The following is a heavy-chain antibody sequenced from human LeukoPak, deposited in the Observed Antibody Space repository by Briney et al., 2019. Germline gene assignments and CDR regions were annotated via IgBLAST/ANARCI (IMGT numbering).Heavy chain of an antibody. D-gene: IGHD6-19*01. CDR3: ARDRGYSSGWYAFDI. Sequence: GGSLRLSCAASGFTFSSYEMNWVRQAPGKGLEWVSYISSSGSTIYYAVSVKGRFTISRDNAKNSLYLQMNSLRAEDTAVYYCARDRGYSSGWYAFDIWGQGTMVTVSS. V-gene: IGHV3-48*03. J-gene: IGHJ3*02. CDR1: GFTFSSYE. CDR2: ISSSGSTI.